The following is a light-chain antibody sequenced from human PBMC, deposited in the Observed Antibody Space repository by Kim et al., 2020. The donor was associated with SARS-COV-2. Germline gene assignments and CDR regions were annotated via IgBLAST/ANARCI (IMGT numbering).Light chain of an antibody. Sequence: SPVERATLSCSASQSVSSYLAWYQQKPGQAPRLLIYDASNRATGIPARFSGSGSGTDFTLTISSLEPEDFAVYYCQQRSNWPPWTFGQGTKVDIK. J-gene: IGKJ1*01. CDR2: DAS. V-gene: IGKV3-11*01. CDR3: QQRSNWPPWT. CDR1: QSVSSY.